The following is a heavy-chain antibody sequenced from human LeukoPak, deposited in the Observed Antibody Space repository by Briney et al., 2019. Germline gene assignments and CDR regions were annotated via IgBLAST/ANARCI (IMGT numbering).Heavy chain of an antibody. V-gene: IGHV3-74*01. CDR1: GFTFSSYW. CDR3: ARIPDEVRGLDY. Sequence: PGGSLRLSCAASGFTFSSYWMHWVRQAPGKGLVWVSRINSDGSSTSYADSVKGRYTTSRDNAKNTLYLQMNSLRAEDTAVYYCARIPDEVRGLDYWGQGTLVTVSS. J-gene: IGHJ4*02. D-gene: IGHD3-10*01. CDR2: INSDGSST.